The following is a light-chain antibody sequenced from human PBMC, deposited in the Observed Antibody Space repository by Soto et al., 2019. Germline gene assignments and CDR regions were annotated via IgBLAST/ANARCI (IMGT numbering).Light chain of an antibody. CDR3: CSYADTNTLI. CDR2: DVT. V-gene: IGLV2-11*01. CDR1: SNDVGGHSH. J-gene: IGLJ2*01. Sequence: QSALTQPRSVSGSRGQSVTISCTGTSNDVGGHSHVSWYQQHPGKAPKVMIYDVTKRPSGVPDRFSGSKSGNTASLTISGLQAEDEAEYHCCSYADTNTLIFGGGTKLTVL.